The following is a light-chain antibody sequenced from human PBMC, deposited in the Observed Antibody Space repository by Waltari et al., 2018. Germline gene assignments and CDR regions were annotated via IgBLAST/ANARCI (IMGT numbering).Light chain of an antibody. CDR3: QQYNAWPLT. Sequence: EIVMTQSPATLSVSPGERVTLSCRASQSVSSNLAWYQQKPGQAPRLLIFGTITRATGIPATFSGSGSGTEFSLTISSLQSEHSAVYYCQQYNAWPLTFGGGTKVEIK. J-gene: IGKJ4*01. CDR1: QSVSSN. CDR2: GTI. V-gene: IGKV3-15*01.